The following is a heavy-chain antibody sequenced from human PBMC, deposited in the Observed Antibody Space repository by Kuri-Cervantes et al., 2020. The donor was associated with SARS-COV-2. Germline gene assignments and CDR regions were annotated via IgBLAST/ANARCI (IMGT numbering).Heavy chain of an antibody. D-gene: IGHD1-26*01. V-gene: IGHV4-38-2*02. CDR3: ARRGYSGSIDAFDI. J-gene: IGHJ3*02. Sequence: SETLSLTCTVSGYSISSGYYWGWIRQPPGKGLEWIGSIYHSGSTHYNPSLKSRVTISVDTSKNQFSLKLSSVTAADTAVYYCARRGYSGSIDAFDIWGQGTMVTVSS. CDR2: IYHSGST. CDR1: GYSISSGYY.